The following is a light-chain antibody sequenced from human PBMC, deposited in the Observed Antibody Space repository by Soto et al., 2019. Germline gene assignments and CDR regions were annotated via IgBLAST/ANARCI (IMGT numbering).Light chain of an antibody. CDR2: EVS. Sequence: QSALTQPPSASGSPGQSVTISCTGTKSDIGVYDFVSWYQQHPGKAPKLLLSEVSNRPSGVSDRFSGSKSGNTASLTISGLQAEDEADYYCSSFTSAYTFVFGTGTKVTVL. CDR3: SSFTSAYTFV. J-gene: IGLJ1*01. V-gene: IGLV2-8*01. CDR1: KSDIGVYDF.